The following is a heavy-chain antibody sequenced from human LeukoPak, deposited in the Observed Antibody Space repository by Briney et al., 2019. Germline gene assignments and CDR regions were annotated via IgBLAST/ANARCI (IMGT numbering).Heavy chain of an antibody. Sequence: ASVKVSCKASGYTFTGYYMHWVRQAPGQGLEWMGIINPSGGSTSYAQKFQGRVTMTRDTSTSTVYMELSSLRSEDTAVYYCARDYGSFGGVISTHFDYWGQGTLVTVSS. V-gene: IGHV1-46*01. CDR3: ARDYGSFGGVISTHFDY. D-gene: IGHD3-16*02. J-gene: IGHJ4*02. CDR2: INPSGGST. CDR1: GYTFTGYY.